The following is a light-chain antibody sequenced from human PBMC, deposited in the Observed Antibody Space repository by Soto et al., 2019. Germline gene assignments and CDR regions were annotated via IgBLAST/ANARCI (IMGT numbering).Light chain of an antibody. CDR2: EVN. CDR3: SSYADSNNWV. J-gene: IGLJ3*02. V-gene: IGLV2-8*01. CDR1: SSDVGDYNY. Sequence: QPVLTQPPSASGSPGQSVTISCTGTSSDVGDYNYVSWYQQHPDKAPKLVIYEVNKRPSGVPDRFSGSKSGNTASLTVSGLRPEDEADYYCSSYADSNNWVFGGGTKLTVL.